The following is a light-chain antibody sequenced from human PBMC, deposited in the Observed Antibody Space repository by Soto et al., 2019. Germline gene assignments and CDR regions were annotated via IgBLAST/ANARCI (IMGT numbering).Light chain of an antibody. Sequence: EIVMTLSPATLSVSPGERATLSCRASQSVSNYLAWYQQKPGQAPRLLIYGASTRATGIPARFSGGGSETEFTLTISSLQSEDFAVYYCQQYHNWPPLTFGGGTKVEIK. CDR2: GAS. CDR3: QQYHNWPPLT. J-gene: IGKJ4*01. V-gene: IGKV3-15*01. CDR1: QSVSNY.